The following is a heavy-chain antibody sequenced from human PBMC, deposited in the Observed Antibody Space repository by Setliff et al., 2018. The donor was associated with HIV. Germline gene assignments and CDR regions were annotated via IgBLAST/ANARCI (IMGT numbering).Heavy chain of an antibody. CDR2: IYYSGST. Sequence: SETLSLTCTVSGGSISSSSYYWGWIRQPPGKGLEWIGSIYYSGSTYYNPSLKSRVTISVDTSKNQFSLKLSSVTAADTAVYYCASLSTPARYFDLWGRGTRVTVSS. CDR1: GGSISSSSYY. J-gene: IGHJ2*01. D-gene: IGHD6-25*01. V-gene: IGHV4-39*01. CDR3: ASLSTPARYFDL.